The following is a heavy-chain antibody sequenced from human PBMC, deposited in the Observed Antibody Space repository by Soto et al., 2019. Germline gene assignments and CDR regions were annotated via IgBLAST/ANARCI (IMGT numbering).Heavy chain of an antibody. CDR2: SSAYNGNK. J-gene: IGHJ3*02. CDR1: GYTCTSYG. V-gene: IGHV1-18*01. Sequence: ASVKGSCKASGYTCTSYGISWVRQAPGQGLEWMGWSSAYNGNKNYAQKLQGRVTMTTDTSTSTAYMELRSLRSDDTAVYYCARDLHFILDIWGQGTMVTVS. CDR3: ARDLHFILDI.